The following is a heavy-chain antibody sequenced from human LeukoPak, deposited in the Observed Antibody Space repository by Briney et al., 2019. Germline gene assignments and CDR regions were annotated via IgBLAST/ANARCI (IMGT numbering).Heavy chain of an antibody. Sequence: GASVTVSCKTSGYTFIDNFIHWVRQAPGQGLEWMGWINPETGGTKYAPSLQGRVTMTRDTSINTAYMEMRSLRSDDTAIYYCFRIARLYRDPYGGEYWGQGTLVTISS. CDR1: GYTFIDNF. V-gene: IGHV1-2*02. CDR2: INPETGGT. J-gene: IGHJ4*02. D-gene: IGHD2-2*02. CDR3: FRIARLYRDPYGGEY.